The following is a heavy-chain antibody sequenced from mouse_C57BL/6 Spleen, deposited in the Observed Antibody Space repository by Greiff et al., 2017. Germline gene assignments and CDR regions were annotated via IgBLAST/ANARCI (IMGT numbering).Heavy chain of an antibody. CDR3: ARAGSSGYYAMDY. Sequence: VQLQQSGPSLVRPSQTLSLTCTVTGFSINSDCYWIWIRQFPGNKLEYIGYPFYSGITYYNPSLESRTYITRDTSKNQFSLKLSAVTTEDTATYYCARAGSSGYYAMDYWGQGTSVTVSS. CDR1: GFSINSDCY. V-gene: IGHV3-3*01. D-gene: IGHD1-1*01. J-gene: IGHJ4*01. CDR2: PFYSGIT.